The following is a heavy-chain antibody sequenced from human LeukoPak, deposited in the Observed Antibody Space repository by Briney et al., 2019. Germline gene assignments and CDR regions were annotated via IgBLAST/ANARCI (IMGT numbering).Heavy chain of an antibody. J-gene: IGHJ3*02. V-gene: IGHV1-2*02. Sequence: GASVKVSCKASGYTFTGYYMHWVRQAPGQGLEWMGWINPNSGGTNYAQKFQGRVTMTRDTSISTAYMELSRLRSDDTAVYYCARGPPWSGSSWSAFDIWGQGTMVTVSS. CDR1: GYTFTGYY. CDR2: INPNSGGT. D-gene: IGHD6-13*01. CDR3: ARGPPWSGSSWSAFDI.